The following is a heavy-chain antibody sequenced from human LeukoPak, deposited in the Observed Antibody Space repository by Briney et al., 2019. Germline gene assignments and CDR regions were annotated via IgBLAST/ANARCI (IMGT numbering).Heavy chain of an antibody. D-gene: IGHD3-16*01. CDR2: ISGSGGGK. CDR3: AKDNADYPIYYFDS. Sequence: GGSLSLSCAASGFAFSTYSIDWVRQAPGKGLEWVSGISGSGGGKFYADSVKGRFTISRDKSKSTLYLQMNSLKAEDAAVYYCAKDNADYPIYYFDSWGQGTLVTVSS. J-gene: IGHJ4*02. V-gene: IGHV3-23*01. CDR1: GFAFSTYS.